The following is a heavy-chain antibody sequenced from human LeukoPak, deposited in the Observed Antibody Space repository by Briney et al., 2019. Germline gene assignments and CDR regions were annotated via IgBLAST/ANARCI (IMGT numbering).Heavy chain of an antibody. D-gene: IGHD6-6*01. CDR2: IYTSGST. V-gene: IGHV4-4*07. CDR1: GGSISGYY. J-gene: IGHJ6*03. CDR3: ARDLIAARPPYYYYYMDV. Sequence: KSSETLSLTCTVSGGSISGYYWSWIRQPAGKGLEWIGRIYTSGSTNYNPSLKSRVTMSVDTSKNQFSLKLSSVTAADTAVYYCARDLIAARPPYYYYYMDVWGKGTTVTVSS.